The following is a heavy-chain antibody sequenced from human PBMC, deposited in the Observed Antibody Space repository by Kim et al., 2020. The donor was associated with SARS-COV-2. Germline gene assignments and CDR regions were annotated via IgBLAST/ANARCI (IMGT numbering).Heavy chain of an antibody. D-gene: IGHD3-16*02. CDR1: GGSISSGGYY. CDR3: ARAPLTFGGVILSFDY. J-gene: IGHJ4*02. CDR2: IYYSGST. V-gene: IGHV4-31*03. Sequence: SETLSLTCTVSGGSISSGGYYWSWIRQHPGKGLECIGYIYYSGSTYYNPSLKSRVTMSVDTSKNQFSLKLSSVTAADTAVYYCARAPLTFGGVILSFDYWGQGTLVTLPS.